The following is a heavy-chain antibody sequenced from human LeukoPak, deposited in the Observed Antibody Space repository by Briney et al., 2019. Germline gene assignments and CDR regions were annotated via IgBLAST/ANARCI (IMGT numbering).Heavy chain of an antibody. J-gene: IGHJ3*02. CDR1: EFTFSSYA. CDR3: AKAHDYGSTWANDAFDI. CDR2: ISGSGGST. Sequence: GGSLRLSCAASEFTFSSYAMTWVRQAPGKGLEWVSAISGSGGSTYYADSVKGRFTISRDNSKNTLFLQMNSLRAEDTAVYYCAKAHDYGSTWANDAFDIWGQGTMVTVSS. V-gene: IGHV3-23*01. D-gene: IGHD3-16*01.